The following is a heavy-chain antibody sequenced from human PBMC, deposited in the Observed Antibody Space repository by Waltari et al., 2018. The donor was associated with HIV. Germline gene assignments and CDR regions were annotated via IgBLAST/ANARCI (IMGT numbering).Heavy chain of an antibody. CDR3: ASSSVSGWFQKPLYYYYGMDV. D-gene: IGHD6-19*01. CDR2: IYSGGST. Sequence: EVQLVESGGGLVQPGGSLRLSCAASGFTVSSNYMIWFRQAPVMGLEWVSVIYSGGSTYYADSMKGRFTISRDNSKNTLYLQMNSLRAEDTAVYYCASSSVSGWFQKPLYYYYGMDVWGQGTTVTVSS. V-gene: IGHV3-66*01. J-gene: IGHJ6*02. CDR1: GFTVSSNY.